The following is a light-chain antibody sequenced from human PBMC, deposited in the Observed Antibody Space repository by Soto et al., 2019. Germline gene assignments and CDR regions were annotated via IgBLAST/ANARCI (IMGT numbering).Light chain of an antibody. Sequence: QSALTQPRSVSGSPGQSVTISCTGTSSDVGGYNYVSWYQQHTGKAPKLMIYDVSKRPSGVPDRFSGSKSGSTASLTISGLQTDDEADYYCCSYAASHTWVFGGGTKLTVL. CDR3: CSYAASHTWV. CDR2: DVS. J-gene: IGLJ2*01. V-gene: IGLV2-11*01. CDR1: SSDVGGYNY.